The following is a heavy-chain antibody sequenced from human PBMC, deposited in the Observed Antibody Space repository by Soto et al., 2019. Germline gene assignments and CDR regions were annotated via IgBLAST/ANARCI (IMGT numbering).Heavy chain of an antibody. V-gene: IGHV3-72*01. J-gene: IGHJ4*02. CDR3: ARVSLVGPSGGRYFDY. Sequence: EVQLVESGGGLVQPGGSLRLSCAASGFTFSAHYMDWVRQAPGKGLEWVGRIKNKANSYTTEYAASVEGRFTISREDSQNSLYLQRNSLKTEDTAVDDCARVSLVGPSGGRYFDYWGQGSQVAVSS. CDR2: IKNKANSYTT. D-gene: IGHD1-26*01. CDR1: GFTFSAHY.